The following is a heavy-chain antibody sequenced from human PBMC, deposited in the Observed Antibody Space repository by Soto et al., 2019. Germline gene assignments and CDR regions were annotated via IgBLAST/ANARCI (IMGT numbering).Heavy chain of an antibody. CDR1: GGSISSGAYS. CDR2: ISSSGST. V-gene: IGHV4-30-4*01. J-gene: IGHJ4*02. CDR3: ARGLCSSTCCYAYKSHPGDYFDY. D-gene: IGHD2-2*01. Sequence: SETLSLTCTVSGGSISSGAYSWSWIRQPPGKGLEWIGSISSSGSTYYNPSLKSRVTISVDTSKNQFSLKLSSVTAADRAVYYCARGLCSSTCCYAYKSHPGDYFDYWGQGTLVTVSS.